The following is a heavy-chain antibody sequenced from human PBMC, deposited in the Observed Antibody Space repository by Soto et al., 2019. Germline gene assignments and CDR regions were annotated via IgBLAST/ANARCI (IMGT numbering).Heavy chain of an antibody. CDR3: ATRDYDFWSGYYTGSPYYYYGMDV. Sequence: PGGSLRLSCAASGFTFSSYAMSWVRQAPGKGLEWVSAISGSGGSTYYADSVKGRFTISRDNSKNTLYLQMNSLRAEDTAVYYCATRDYDFWSGYYTGSPYYYYGMDVWGQGTTVTVSS. CDR1: GFTFSSYA. J-gene: IGHJ6*02. CDR2: ISGSGGST. D-gene: IGHD3-3*01. V-gene: IGHV3-23*01.